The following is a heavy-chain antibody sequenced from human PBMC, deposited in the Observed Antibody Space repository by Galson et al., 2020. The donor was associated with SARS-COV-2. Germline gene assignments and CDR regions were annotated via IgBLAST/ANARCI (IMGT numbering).Heavy chain of an antibody. CDR2: IDWDDDK. CDR1: GFSLSTSGTC. CDR3: ARIVVEQQLVHDYYYGMDV. D-gene: IGHD6-13*01. J-gene: IGHJ6*02. V-gene: IGHV2-70*01. Sequence: SGPTLLKPTQTLTLTCTFSGFSLSTSGTCVSWIRQPPGKALEWLALIDWDDDKYYSTSLKTRLTISKDTSKNQVVLTMTNMDPVDTATYYCARIVVEQQLVHDYYYGMDVWGQGTTVTVSS.